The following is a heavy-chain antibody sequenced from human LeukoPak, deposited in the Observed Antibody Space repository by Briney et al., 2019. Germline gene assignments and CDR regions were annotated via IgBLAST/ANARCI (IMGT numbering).Heavy chain of an antibody. CDR3: ARDPFDI. CDR1: GGSISSGSYY. CDR2: IYHSGST. J-gene: IGHJ3*02. V-gene: IGHV4-61*02. Sequence: PSLTLSLTCTVSGGSISSGSYYWSWIRQPAGKGLGWIGTIYHSGSTNYNPSLKSRVTVSVDKSKNQFSLKLSSVTAADTAVYYCARDPFDIWGQGTMVTVSS.